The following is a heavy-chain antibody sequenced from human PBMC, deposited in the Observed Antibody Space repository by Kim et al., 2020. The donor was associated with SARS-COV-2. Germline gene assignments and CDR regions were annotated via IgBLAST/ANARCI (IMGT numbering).Heavy chain of an antibody. J-gene: IGHJ4*02. D-gene: IGHD2-8*01. Sequence: SETLSLTCAVYGGSFSGYYWSWIRQPPGKGLEWIGEINHSGSTNYNPSLKSRVTISVDTSKNQFSLKLSSVTAADTAVYYCARGPMVYAPGAFDYWGQGTLVTVSS. CDR2: INHSGST. CDR1: GGSFSGYY. CDR3: ARGPMVYAPGAFDY. V-gene: IGHV4-34*01.